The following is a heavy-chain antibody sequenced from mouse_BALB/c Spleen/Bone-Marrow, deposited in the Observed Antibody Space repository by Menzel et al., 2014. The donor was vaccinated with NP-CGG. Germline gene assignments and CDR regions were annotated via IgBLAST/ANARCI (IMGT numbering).Heavy chain of an antibody. CDR2: ISYSGGT. Sequence: DVKLVESGPGLVKSSQSLSLTCTVTGYSITSDYAWNWIRQFPGNKLEWMGYISYSGGTSYNPSLKSRISLTRDTSKNQFFLQLNSVTTEDTATYYCSRYYFGGGYNYALGYWGQGTSVTVSS. D-gene: IGHD1-1*01. J-gene: IGHJ4*01. CDR3: SRYYFGGGYNYALGY. V-gene: IGHV3-2*02. CDR1: GYSITSDYA.